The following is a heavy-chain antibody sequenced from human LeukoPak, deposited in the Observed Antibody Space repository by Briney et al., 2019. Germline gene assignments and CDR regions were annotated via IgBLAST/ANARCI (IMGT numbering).Heavy chain of an antibody. CDR3: ARDGGYYYGSGSYYYGGGLDY. D-gene: IGHD3-10*01. V-gene: IGHV3-33*01. CDR1: GFTFSSYG. Sequence: PGRSLRLSCAASGFTFSSYGMHWVRQAPGKGLEWVAVIWYDGSNKYYADSVKGRSTISRDNSKNTLYLQMNSLRAEDTAVYYCARDGGYYYGSGSYYYGGGLDYWGQGTLVTVSS. CDR2: IWYDGSNK. J-gene: IGHJ4*02.